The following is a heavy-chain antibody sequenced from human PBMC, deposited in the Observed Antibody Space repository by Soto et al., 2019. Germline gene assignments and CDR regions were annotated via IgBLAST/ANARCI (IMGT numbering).Heavy chain of an antibody. CDR1: GFTFSSYG. CDR2: ISYDGSNK. CDR3: AKERPYSSGWYKEVEKADYFDY. D-gene: IGHD6-19*01. Sequence: GGSLRLSCAASGFTFSSYGMHWVRQAPGKGLEWVAVISYDGSNKYYADSVKGRFTISRDNSKNTLYLQMNSLRAEDTAVYYCAKERPYSSGWYKEVEKADYFDYWGQGTLVTVSS. J-gene: IGHJ4*02. V-gene: IGHV3-30*18.